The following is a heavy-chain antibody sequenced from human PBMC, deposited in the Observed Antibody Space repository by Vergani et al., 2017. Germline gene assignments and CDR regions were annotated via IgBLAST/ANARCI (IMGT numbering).Heavy chain of an antibody. CDR1: GFTFSTYA. CDR3: AGPQGTSAYYYCGFDY. J-gene: IGHJ4*02. CDR2: ISSDGGST. V-gene: IGHV3-23*04. D-gene: IGHD3-22*01. Sequence: VQLVESGGGVVQPGRSLRLSCAASGFTFSTYAMTWVRQAPGKGLEWVSTISSDGGSTYYADSVKGRFTISRDNSKNTLSMQMNSLTAEDTAIYYCAGPQGTSAYYYCGFDYWGQGILVTVSS.